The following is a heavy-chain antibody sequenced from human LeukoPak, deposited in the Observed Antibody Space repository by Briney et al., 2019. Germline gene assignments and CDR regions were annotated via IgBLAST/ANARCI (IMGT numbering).Heavy chain of an antibody. D-gene: IGHD1-26*01. V-gene: IGHV1-3*01. CDR1: GYTFTNYA. J-gene: IGHJ4*02. CDR2: INAGNGNT. Sequence: ASVKVSCKASGYTFTNYAMHWVRQAPGQRLEWMGWINAGNGNTKYSQKFQGRVTITRDTSASTAYMELSSLRSEDTAVYYCARDRSSYRYFDYWGQGTLVTVSS. CDR3: ARDRSSYRYFDY.